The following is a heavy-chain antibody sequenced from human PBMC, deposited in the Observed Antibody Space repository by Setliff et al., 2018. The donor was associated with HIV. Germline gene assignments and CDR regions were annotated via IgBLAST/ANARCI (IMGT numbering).Heavy chain of an antibody. Sequence: SLRLSCVASRFTFNDYWMSWVRQAPGKGLEWVANIDRDGSETNYVDSVKGRFTISRDDSESIAYLQMNSLNTEDTAMYYCTRDSGTESGSPWWYFALWGRGTLVTVSS. CDR2: IDRDGSET. CDR3: TRDSGTESGSPWWYFAL. CDR1: RFTFNDYW. V-gene: IGHV3-7*03. J-gene: IGHJ2*01. D-gene: IGHD1-26*01.